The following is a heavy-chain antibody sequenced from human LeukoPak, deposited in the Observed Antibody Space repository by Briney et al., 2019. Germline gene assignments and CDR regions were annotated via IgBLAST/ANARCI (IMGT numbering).Heavy chain of an antibody. CDR2: INPNSGGT. D-gene: IGHD2/OR15-2a*01. J-gene: IGHJ4*02. CDR3: ARPTMRFLCDFDY. Sequence: ASVKVSCKASGYTFTGYYMHWVRQAPGQGLEWMGWINPNSGGTNYAQKFQGRVTMTRDTSISTAYMELSRLRSDDTAVYYCARPTMRFLCDFDYWGQGTLVTVSS. V-gene: IGHV1-2*02. CDR1: GYTFTGYY.